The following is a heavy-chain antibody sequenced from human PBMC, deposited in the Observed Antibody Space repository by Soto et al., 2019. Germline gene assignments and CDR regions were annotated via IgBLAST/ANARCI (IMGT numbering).Heavy chain of an antibody. V-gene: IGHV4-30-2*02. D-gene: IGHD2-2*01. Sequence: SETLSLTCAVSGGSISSGGYSWSWIRQPPGKGLEWIGYIYHSGSTYYNPSLKSRVTISADTSKNQFSLKLSSVTAADTAVYYWARSPSVQTNAFDIWGQGTMVTVSS. CDR2: IYHSGST. CDR1: GGSISSGGYS. J-gene: IGHJ3*02. CDR3: ARSPSVQTNAFDI.